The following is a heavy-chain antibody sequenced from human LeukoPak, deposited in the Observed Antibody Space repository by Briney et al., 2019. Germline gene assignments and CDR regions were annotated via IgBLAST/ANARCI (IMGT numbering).Heavy chain of an antibody. CDR2: IYYSGST. Sequence: SETLSLTCTVSGGSISSYYWSWIRQPPGEGLEWIGYIYYSGSTNHNPSLKSRVTISVDTSKNQFSLKLSSVTAADTAVYYCARVVATSNYYGMDVWGQGTTVTVSS. CDR1: GGSISSYY. V-gene: IGHV4-59*01. D-gene: IGHD1-26*01. CDR3: ARVVATSNYYGMDV. J-gene: IGHJ6*02.